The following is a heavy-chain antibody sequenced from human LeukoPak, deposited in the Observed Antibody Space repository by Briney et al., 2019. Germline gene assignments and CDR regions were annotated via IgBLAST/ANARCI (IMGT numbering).Heavy chain of an antibody. CDR3: AGNYGDSRDAFDI. J-gene: IGHJ3*02. CDR2: INPNSGGT. Sequence: GASVNVSCKASGYTFTSYGISWLRQPPGQGLDWMGWINPNSGGTNYAQKFQGRVTMTRDTSISTAYKELSRLRSDDTAVYYCAGNYGDSRDAFDIWGQGTMVTVSS. D-gene: IGHD4-17*01. V-gene: IGHV1-2*02. CDR1: GYTFTSYG.